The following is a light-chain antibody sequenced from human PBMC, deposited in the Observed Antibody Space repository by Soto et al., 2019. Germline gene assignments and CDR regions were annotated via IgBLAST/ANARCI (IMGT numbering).Light chain of an antibody. CDR1: SSDIGGYDF. CDR3: SSYSDTNIYV. CDR2: NVN. Sequence: QSALTQPPSASGSPGQAVTISCIGTSSDIGGYDFVSWYQVRPGEAPQLIIYNVNGRPSGVPRRFSGSKSGNTASLTVSGLQAVDEADYYCSSYSDTNIYVFGTGTKLTVL. J-gene: IGLJ1*01. V-gene: IGLV2-8*01.